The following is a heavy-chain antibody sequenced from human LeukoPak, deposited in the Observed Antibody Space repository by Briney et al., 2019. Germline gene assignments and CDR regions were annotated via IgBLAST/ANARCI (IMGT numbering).Heavy chain of an antibody. CDR1: GYTFTCYY. CDR2: INPNSGGT. J-gene: IGHJ4*02. Sequence: GASVKVSCKASGYTFTCYYMHWVRQAPGQGLEWMGWINPNSGGTNYAQKFQGRVTMTRDTSISTAYMELSRLRSDDTAVYYCARGGIVVVPAAMEPIFDYWGQGTLVTVSS. CDR3: ARGGIVVVPAAMEPIFDY. V-gene: IGHV1-2*02. D-gene: IGHD2-2*01.